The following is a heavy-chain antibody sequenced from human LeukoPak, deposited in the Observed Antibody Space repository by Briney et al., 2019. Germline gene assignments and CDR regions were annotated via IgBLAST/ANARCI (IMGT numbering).Heavy chain of an antibody. CDR2: IDPSDSYT. V-gene: IGHV5-10-1*01. CDR1: GYSFPSYW. J-gene: IGHJ5*02. CDR3: TIAAAGTDWFDP. Sequence: GESLQISCKGSGYSFPSYWITWVRQMPGKGLEWMGRIDPSDSYTNYSPSFQGHVTISADKSISTAYLQWSSLKASDTAMYYCTIAAAGTDWFDPWGQGTLVTVSS. D-gene: IGHD6-13*01.